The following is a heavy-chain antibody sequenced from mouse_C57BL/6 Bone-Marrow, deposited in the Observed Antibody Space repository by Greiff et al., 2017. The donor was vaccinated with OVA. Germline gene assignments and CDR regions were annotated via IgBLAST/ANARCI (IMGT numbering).Heavy chain of an antibody. Sequence: VQLQQSGPELVKPGASVKISCKASGYSFTGYFMNWVKQSHGKSLEWIGRINPYNGDTFYNQKFKGKATLTVDKSSSTAHMELLSLTSEDFAVYYCAIGGAYYYGSSYLYYYAMDYWGQGTSVTVSA. CDR3: AIGGAYYYGSSYLYYYAMDY. D-gene: IGHD1-1*01. J-gene: IGHJ4*01. CDR1: GYSFTGYF. CDR2: INPYNGDT. V-gene: IGHV1-37*01.